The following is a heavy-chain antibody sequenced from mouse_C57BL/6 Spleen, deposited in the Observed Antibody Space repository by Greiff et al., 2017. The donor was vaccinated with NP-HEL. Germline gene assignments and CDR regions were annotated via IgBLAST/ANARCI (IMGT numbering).Heavy chain of an antibody. Sequence: QVQLQQSGAELARPGASVKLSCKASGYTFTSYGISWVKQRTGQGLEWIGEIYPRSGNTYYNEKFKGKATLTADKSSNTAYMELRSLTSEDSAVYFCALITTVVATEDYFDYWGQGTTLTVSS. CDR1: GYTFTSYG. CDR3: ALITTVVATEDYFDY. CDR2: IYPRSGNT. J-gene: IGHJ2*01. D-gene: IGHD1-1*01. V-gene: IGHV1-81*01.